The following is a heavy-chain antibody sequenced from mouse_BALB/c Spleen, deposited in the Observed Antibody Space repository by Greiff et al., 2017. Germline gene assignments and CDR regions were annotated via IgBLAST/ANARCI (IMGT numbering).Heavy chain of an antibody. J-gene: IGHJ2*01. Sequence: EVQLQQSGPELVKPGASVKMSCKASGYTFTSYVMHWVKQKPGQGLEWIGYINPYNDGTKYNEKFKGKATLTSDKSSSTAYMELSSLTSEDSAVYYCARSPLYGSKRGYYFDYWGQGTTLTVSS. D-gene: IGHD1-1*01. V-gene: IGHV1-14*01. CDR2: INPYNDGT. CDR3: ARSPLYGSKRGYYFDY. CDR1: GYTFTSYV.